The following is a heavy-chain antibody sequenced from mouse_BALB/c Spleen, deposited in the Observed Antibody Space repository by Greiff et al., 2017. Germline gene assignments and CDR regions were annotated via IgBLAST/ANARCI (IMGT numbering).Heavy chain of an antibody. CDR2: ISSGSSTI. CDR1: GFTFSSFG. V-gene: IGHV5-17*03. J-gene: IGHJ2*01. Sequence: DVKLVESGGGLVQPGGSRKLSCAASGFTFSSFGMHWVRQAPEKGLEWVAYISSGSSTIYYADTVKGRFTISRDNAKNTLYLQMSSLKSEDTAMYYCARHDGSSYYFDYWGQGTTLTVSS. CDR3: ARHDGSSYYFDY. D-gene: IGHD1-1*01.